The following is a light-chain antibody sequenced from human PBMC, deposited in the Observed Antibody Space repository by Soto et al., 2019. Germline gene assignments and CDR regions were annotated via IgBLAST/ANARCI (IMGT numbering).Light chain of an antibody. CDR1: QSVSSSY. Sequence: EIVLTQSPGTLSLSPGERATLSCRASQSVSSSYLAWYQQKPGQTPRHLIYGAASRATGIPDRFTGSGSGTLFTLTISRLEAKDFAVYYCQQYGSSPFTFGPGTRLEIK. J-gene: IGKJ5*01. V-gene: IGKV3-20*01. CDR3: QQYGSSPFT. CDR2: GAA.